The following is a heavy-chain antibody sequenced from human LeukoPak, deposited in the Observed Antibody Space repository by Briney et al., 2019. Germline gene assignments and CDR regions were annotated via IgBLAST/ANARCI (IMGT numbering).Heavy chain of an antibody. CDR1: GFTFTSSA. V-gene: IGHV1-58*02. J-gene: IGHJ3*02. Sequence: SVKVSCKASGFTFTSSAMQWVRQARGQRLEWIGWIVVVSGNTNYAQKFQERVTITRDMSTSTAYMELSSLRSEDTAVYYCASTTGTTRAFDIWGQGTMVTVSS. CDR2: IVVVSGNT. D-gene: IGHD1-1*01. CDR3: ASTTGTTRAFDI.